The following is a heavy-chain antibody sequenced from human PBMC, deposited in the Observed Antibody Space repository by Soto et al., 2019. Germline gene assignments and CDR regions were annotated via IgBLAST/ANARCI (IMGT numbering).Heavy chain of an antibody. J-gene: IGHJ4*02. V-gene: IGHV1-3*01. CDR3: ARVNYGAGSYFFPSDREYYFDY. CDR2: INAGNGNT. D-gene: IGHD3-10*01. CDR1: GYTFTSYA. Sequence: GASVKVSCKASGYTFTSYAMHWVRQAPGQRLEWMGWINAGNGNTKYSQKFQGRVTITRDTSASTAYMELSSLRSEDTAVYYCARVNYGAGSYFFPSDREYYFDYWGQGTLVTVSS.